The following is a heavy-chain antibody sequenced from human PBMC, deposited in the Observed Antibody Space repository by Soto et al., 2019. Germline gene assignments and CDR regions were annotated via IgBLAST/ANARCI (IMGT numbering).Heavy chain of an antibody. D-gene: IGHD2-21*02. CDR1: GYTFTSYA. V-gene: IGHV1-3*01. CDR2: INAGNGNT. CDR3: ARSIVVVTAADY. J-gene: IGHJ4*02. Sequence: QVQLVQSGAEVKKPGASVKVSCKASGYTFTSYAMHWVRQAPGQRLEWMGWINAGNGNTKYSQKLQGRVTITGDTSASTAYMELSSLRSEATAVYYCARSIVVVTAADYWGQGTLVTASS.